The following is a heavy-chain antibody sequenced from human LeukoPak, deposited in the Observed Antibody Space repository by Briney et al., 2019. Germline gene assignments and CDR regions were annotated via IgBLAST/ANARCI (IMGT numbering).Heavy chain of an antibody. V-gene: IGHV3-64*01. CDR2: ISSNGGST. CDR3: ARDARSGSGSYYLWFDY. CDR1: GFTFSSYA. Sequence: GGSLRLSCAACGFTFSSYAMHWVRQAPGKGLEYVSAISSNGGSTYYANSVKGRFTISRDNSKNTLYLQMGSLRAEDMAVYYCARDARSGSGSYYLWFDYWGQGTLVTVSS. D-gene: IGHD1-26*01. J-gene: IGHJ4*02.